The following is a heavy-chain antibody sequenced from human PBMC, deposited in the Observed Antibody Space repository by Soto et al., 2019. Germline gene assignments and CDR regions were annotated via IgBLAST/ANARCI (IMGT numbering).Heavy chain of an antibody. Sequence: AVKVSCKASGGTFSSYAVSWVRQAPGQGLEWMGGIIPIFGTANYAQKFQGRVTITADKSTSTAYMELSSLRSEDTAVYYCARDKADDFWSGWGTGYYYYGMDVWGQGTTVTVSS. CDR1: GGTFSSYA. CDR2: IIPIFGTA. CDR3: ARDKADDFWSGWGTGYYYYGMDV. V-gene: IGHV1-69*06. J-gene: IGHJ6*02. D-gene: IGHD3-3*01.